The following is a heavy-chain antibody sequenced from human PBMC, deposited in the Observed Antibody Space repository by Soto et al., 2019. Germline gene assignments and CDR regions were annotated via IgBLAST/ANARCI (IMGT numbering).Heavy chain of an antibody. CDR2: IYSGGST. Sequence: EVQLVESGGGLVQPGGSLRLSCAASGFTVSSNYMSWVRQAPGKGLEWVSVIYSGGSTYYADSVKGRFTISRDNSKNTLYLKMNSLRAEDTAVYYCARGRVGITIFGVAPFDIWGQGTMVTVSS. CDR3: ARGRVGITIFGVAPFDI. V-gene: IGHV3-66*01. J-gene: IGHJ3*02. D-gene: IGHD3-3*01. CDR1: GFTVSSNY.